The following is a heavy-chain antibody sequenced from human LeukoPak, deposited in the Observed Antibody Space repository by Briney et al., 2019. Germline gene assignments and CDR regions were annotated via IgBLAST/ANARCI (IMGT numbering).Heavy chain of an antibody. V-gene: IGHV3-30*18. Sequence: GGSLRLSCAASGFTFSSYGMHWVRQAPGKGLEWVAVISYDGSNKYYADSVKGRFTISRDNSKNTLYLQMNSLRAEDTAVYYCAKDRGSGSYYKDYWGQGTLVTVSS. CDR2: ISYDGSNK. CDR3: AKDRGSGSYYKDY. D-gene: IGHD3-10*01. J-gene: IGHJ4*02. CDR1: GFTFSSYG.